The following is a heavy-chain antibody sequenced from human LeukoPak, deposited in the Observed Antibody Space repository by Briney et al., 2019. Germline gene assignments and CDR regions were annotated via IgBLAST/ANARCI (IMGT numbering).Heavy chain of an antibody. V-gene: IGHV4-39*07. CDR1: GGSISSSSYY. Sequence: SETLSLTRTVSGGSISSSSYYWGWIRQPPGKGLEWIGSIYYSGSTYYNPSLKSRVTMSADTSKNQFSLELSSVTAADTAVYYCARVSLYSSGWYFDYWGQGTLVTVSS. CDR3: ARVSLYSSGWYFDY. J-gene: IGHJ4*02. CDR2: IYYSGST. D-gene: IGHD6-19*01.